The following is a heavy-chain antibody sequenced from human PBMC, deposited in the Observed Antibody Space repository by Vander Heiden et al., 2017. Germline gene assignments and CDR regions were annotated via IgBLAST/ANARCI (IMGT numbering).Heavy chain of an antibody. CDR3: ARGTTGYYRGSYFDY. CDR2: IWFDGTNK. D-gene: IGHD3-9*01. V-gene: IGHV3-33*01. J-gene: IGHJ4*02. CDR1: GFTFVCYG. Sequence: QVQLGESGVGGVQTGSALRRSGAASGFTFVCYGMHWGRQAPGKELEWVAVIWFDGTNKYYGDSVKGRFTISRDNSKNTVYLQMNSLRAEDTAVYYCARGTTGYYRGSYFDYWGQGTLVTASS.